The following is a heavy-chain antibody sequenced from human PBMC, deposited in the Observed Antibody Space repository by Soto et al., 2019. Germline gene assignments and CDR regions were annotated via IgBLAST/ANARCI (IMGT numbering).Heavy chain of an antibody. D-gene: IGHD1-20*01. Sequence: LSLTCNVSGGSIGSYYWNWLRQPAGKGLKWIGYVYYTGSTNYSPSLEGRATISVDSSKKQVSLNLRSVTAADSATYYCARVITYHYGMDVWGQGIQVTVYS. CDR1: GGSIGSYY. CDR2: VYYTGST. V-gene: IGHV4-59*01. CDR3: ARVITYHYGMDV. J-gene: IGHJ6*02.